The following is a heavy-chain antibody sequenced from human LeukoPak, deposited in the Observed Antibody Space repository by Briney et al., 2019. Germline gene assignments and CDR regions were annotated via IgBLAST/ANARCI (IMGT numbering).Heavy chain of an antibody. CDR3: ARDSIHRRTTPFDY. CDR2: IYYSGYT. Sequence: SETLSPTCTVSGGSISSYYWSWIRQPPGKGLKWIGNIYYSGYTTYSPSLRSRVTISVDTSKNQFSLKLSSVTAADTAVYYCARDSIHRRTTPFDYWGQGTLVTVSS. D-gene: IGHD1-7*01. J-gene: IGHJ4*02. CDR1: GGSISSYY. V-gene: IGHV4-59*01.